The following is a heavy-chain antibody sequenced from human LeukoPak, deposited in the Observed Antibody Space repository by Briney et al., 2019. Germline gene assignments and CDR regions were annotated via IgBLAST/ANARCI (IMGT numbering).Heavy chain of an antibody. V-gene: IGHV4-4*07. Sequence: PSETLSLTCTVSGGSISSYYWSWIRQPAGKGLEWIGRIYTSGSTNYNPSLKSRVTVSGDTTKNQITLKLSSVTAADTAVYYCARGLLWFGELYCFDYWGQGTLVTVSA. CDR2: IYTSGST. CDR3: ARGLLWFGELYCFDY. J-gene: IGHJ4*02. D-gene: IGHD3-10*01. CDR1: GGSISSYY.